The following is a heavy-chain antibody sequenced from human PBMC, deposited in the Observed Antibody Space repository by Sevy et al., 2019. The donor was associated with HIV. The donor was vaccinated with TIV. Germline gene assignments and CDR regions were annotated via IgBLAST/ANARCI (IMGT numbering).Heavy chain of an antibody. J-gene: IGHJ4*02. V-gene: IGHV3-7*03. CDR1: GFTFSSYW. CDR2: IKQDGSEK. D-gene: IGHD2-15*01. CDR3: ARGIGAYYFDY. Sequence: GGSLRLSCVASGFTFSSYWMSWVRQAPGKGLEWVANIKQDGSEKYYVDSVKGRFTISRDNAKNSLYLQMNSLRAEDTAVYYCARGIGAYYFDYWGQGTLVTVSS.